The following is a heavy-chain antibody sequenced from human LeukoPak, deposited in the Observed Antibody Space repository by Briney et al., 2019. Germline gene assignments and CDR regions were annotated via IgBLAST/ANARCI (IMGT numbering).Heavy chain of an antibody. D-gene: IGHD3-3*01. V-gene: IGHV3-33*01. Sequence: GGSLRLSCAASGFTFSIYGMHWVRQAPGKGLEWVAVIWSDGSNEYYAASVRGRFTISRDNSRNTLYLQMNRLRVEDTAVYYCVRDLDHNDFWSGYWPDAFDTWGQGTKVSVSS. J-gene: IGHJ3*02. CDR3: VRDLDHNDFWSGYWPDAFDT. CDR2: IWSDGSNE. CDR1: GFTFSIYG.